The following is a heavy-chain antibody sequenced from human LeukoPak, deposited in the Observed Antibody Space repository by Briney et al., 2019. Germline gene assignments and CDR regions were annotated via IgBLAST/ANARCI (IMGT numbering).Heavy chain of an antibody. D-gene: IGHD6-19*01. V-gene: IGHV3-64*05. CDR2: ISSNGGRT. Sequence: PGGSLRLSCSVSGFTFSNYAMHWVRQAPGKGLEYVSGISSNGGRTYYADSVKGRFTISRDNSKNTMYVQMSTLRVEDTAVYYCEKDPHSSGRYYFDYWGQGTLVTVSS. CDR1: GFTFSNYA. J-gene: IGHJ4*02. CDR3: EKDPHSSGRYYFDY.